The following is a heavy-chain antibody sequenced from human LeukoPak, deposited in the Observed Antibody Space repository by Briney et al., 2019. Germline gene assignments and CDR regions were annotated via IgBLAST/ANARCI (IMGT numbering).Heavy chain of an antibody. V-gene: IGHV5-51*01. CDR2: IYPGASDV. D-gene: IGHD3-10*01. CDR1: GYTFSSYW. Sequence: GESLKISCQASGYTFSSYWIAWVRQMSGKDLEWLGIIYPGASDVKYNPSFLGLVTVSADKSINTAYLLWSGLRASDTAKYYCARAGSGSSSYGMDVWGKGTTVTVSS. CDR3: ARAGSGSSSYGMDV. J-gene: IGHJ6*04.